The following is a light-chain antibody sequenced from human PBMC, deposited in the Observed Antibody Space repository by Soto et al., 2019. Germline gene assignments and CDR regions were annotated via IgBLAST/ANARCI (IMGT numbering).Light chain of an antibody. Sequence: LLRPLPSGSGAPGQRVSISCTGSSSNIGAGYDVHWYQQLPGTAPRLLIYGRSRRPSGVPDRFCGSQSGTTASLAITGLQAEDEADYYCHSYDSSLRGSVSRGGTPLTVL. CDR3: HSYDSSLRGSV. V-gene: IGLV1-40*01. CDR1: SSNIGAGYD. CDR2: GRS. J-gene: IGLJ2*01.